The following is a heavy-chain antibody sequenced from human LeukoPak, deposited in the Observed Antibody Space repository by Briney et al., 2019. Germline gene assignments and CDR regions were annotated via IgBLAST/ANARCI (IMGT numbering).Heavy chain of an antibody. CDR2: ISYDGSNK. D-gene: IGHD6-13*01. J-gene: IGHJ4*02. CDR1: GFTFSSYA. Sequence: PGGSLRLSCAASGFTFSSYAMHWVRQAPGKGLEWVAVISYDGSNKYYADSVKGRFTISRDNSKNTLYLQMNSLRAEDTAVYYCARDLWGGIAAAGNDYWGQGTLVTVSS. CDR3: ARDLWGGIAAAGNDY. V-gene: IGHV3-30*04.